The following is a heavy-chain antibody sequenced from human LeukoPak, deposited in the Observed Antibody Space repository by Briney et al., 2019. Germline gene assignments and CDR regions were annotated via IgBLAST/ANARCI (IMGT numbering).Heavy chain of an antibody. J-gene: IGHJ5*01. D-gene: IGHD1-26*01. V-gene: IGHV3-30*10. Sequence: GRSLRLSCAASGFTFSSYAMHWVRQAPGKGLEWVAFISNDGSYNYCTDSVKGRFNTSRDNSENTLYLQMNSLRPDDTAVYYCARDGSGTNLFDVGWFDSWGQGTLVTVSS. CDR3: ARDGSGTNLFDVGWFDS. CDR2: ISNDGSYN. CDR1: GFTFSSYA.